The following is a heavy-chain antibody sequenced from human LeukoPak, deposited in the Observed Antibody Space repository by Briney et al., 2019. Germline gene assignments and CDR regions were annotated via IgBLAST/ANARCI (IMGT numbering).Heavy chain of an antibody. V-gene: IGHV4-39*01. CDR3: SRRPMSMNAFDI. D-gene: IGHD6-6*01. CDR2: IYYSGRT. Sequence: PSGTLSLTCTVSGGSISSSSYYWGWIRQPPGKGLEWIGSIYYSGRTYYNPSLKSRVTVSVDTSKNQFSLKLSSVTAADTAVYYCSRRPMSMNAFDIWGQGTMVTVSS. J-gene: IGHJ3*02. CDR1: GGSISSSSYY.